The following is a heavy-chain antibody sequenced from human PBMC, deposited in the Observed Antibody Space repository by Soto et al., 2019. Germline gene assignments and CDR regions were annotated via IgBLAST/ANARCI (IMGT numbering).Heavy chain of an antibody. CDR2: IYWDEDK. J-gene: IGHJ5*02. D-gene: IGHD3-9*01. V-gene: IGHV2-5*02. CDR3: AHTDWELRNWFVP. CDR1: GFSLTTRGLG. Sequence: QITLTESGPPLVQPTQTLRLTCSFSGFSLTTRGLGVAWFRQPPGKALEWLAVIYWDEDKRYSPLLKTRLTVAKDASKNQVVLSMTSRDPVDTGTFYCAHTDWELRNWFVPWCQGIYVTVSS.